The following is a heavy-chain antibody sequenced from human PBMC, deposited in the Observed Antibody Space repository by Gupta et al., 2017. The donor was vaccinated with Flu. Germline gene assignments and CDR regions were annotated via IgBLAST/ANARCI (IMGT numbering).Heavy chain of an antibody. Sequence: EVPLLESGGGLVQPGGSLRLSCAASGFTFRRYAMSWVRQDPRKGLEWVSAISGSGGSTYYADSVKGRFTISRDNSKNTLYLQMNSLRAEDTAVYYCAKDYLRAGRYSSSAWFDYWGQGTLVTVSS. CDR1: GFTFRRYA. CDR3: AKDYLRAGRYSSSAWFDY. J-gene: IGHJ4*02. V-gene: IGHV3-23*01. D-gene: IGHD6-13*01. CDR2: ISGSGGST.